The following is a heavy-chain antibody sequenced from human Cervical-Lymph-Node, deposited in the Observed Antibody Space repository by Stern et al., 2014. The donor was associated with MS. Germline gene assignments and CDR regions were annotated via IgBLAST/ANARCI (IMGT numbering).Heavy chain of an antibody. J-gene: IGHJ4*02. CDR3: ARIEDNYGHMGEFDY. CDR1: GFSLSHARMG. V-gene: IGHV2-26*01. CDR2: IFSNDEK. D-gene: IGHD5-18*01. Sequence: QVPLRESGPVLVKPTETLTLTCTVSGFSLSHARMGVSWIRQPPGKPLEWLAHIFSNDEKFYSTSLKSRLTISRDTSKSQVVLTMTNMGPVDTATYYCARIEDNYGHMGEFDYWGQGTLVTVSS.